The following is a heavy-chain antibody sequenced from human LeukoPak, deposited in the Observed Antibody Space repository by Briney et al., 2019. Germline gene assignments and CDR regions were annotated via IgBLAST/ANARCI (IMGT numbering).Heavy chain of an antibody. Sequence: GGSLRLSCAASGFTFSSYAMSWVRQAPGKGLEWVSAISGSGGSTFYADSVKGRFSISSDNFKNTVLLQMNSLRADDTAVYYCAKAQHDYGDYWFDYWGQGTLVTVSS. J-gene: IGHJ4*02. CDR3: AKAQHDYGDYWFDY. CDR2: ISGSGGST. CDR1: GFTFSSYA. D-gene: IGHD4-17*01. V-gene: IGHV3-23*01.